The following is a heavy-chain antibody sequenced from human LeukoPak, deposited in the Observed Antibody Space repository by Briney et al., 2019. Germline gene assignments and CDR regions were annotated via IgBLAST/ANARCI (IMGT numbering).Heavy chain of an antibody. CDR2: IYYSGST. J-gene: IGHJ6*02. CDR1: GGSISSGGYY. CDR3: ARERDSANYYYGMDV. V-gene: IGHV4-31*03. D-gene: IGHD2-21*02. Sequence: PSQTLSLTCTVSGGSISSGGYYWRWLRQHPGRGLEWIGYIYYSGSTNYNPSLKSRVTISVDTSKNQFSLKLSSVTAADTAVYYCARERDSANYYYGMDVWGQGTTVTVSS.